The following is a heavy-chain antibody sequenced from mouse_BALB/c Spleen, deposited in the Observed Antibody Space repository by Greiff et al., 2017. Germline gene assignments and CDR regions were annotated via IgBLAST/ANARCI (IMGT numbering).Heavy chain of an antibody. J-gene: IGHJ3*01. Sequence: QVQLQQPGAELVRPGASVKLSCKASGFSFTSYWMHWVQQRPGQGLEWIGMIHPSNSDTKLDQKFKDKATLTVDKSSSTAYMQLSSLTSEDSAVYSCGRYGKGAWFAYWGQGTLVTVSA. V-gene: IGHV1-74*01. CDR2: IHPSNSDT. CDR3: GRYGKGAWFAY. CDR1: GFSFTSYW. D-gene: IGHD1-1*01.